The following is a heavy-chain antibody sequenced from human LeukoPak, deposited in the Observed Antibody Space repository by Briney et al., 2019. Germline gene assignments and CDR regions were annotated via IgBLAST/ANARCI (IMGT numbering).Heavy chain of an antibody. Sequence: GESLMISCKGSGYSFTSYWIGWVRPMPGKGVEWMGIIYPGDSDTRYSPSLQGQVTISADKSISTAYLQWSSLEASDTAMYYCGRGVGGGYPLYYFDYWGQGTLVTVSS. V-gene: IGHV5-51*01. D-gene: IGHD5-12*01. CDR1: GYSFTSYW. CDR2: IYPGDSDT. J-gene: IGHJ4*02. CDR3: GRGVGGGYPLYYFDY.